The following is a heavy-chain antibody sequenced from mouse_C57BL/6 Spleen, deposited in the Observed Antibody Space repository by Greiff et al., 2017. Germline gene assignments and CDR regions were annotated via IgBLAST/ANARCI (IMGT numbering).Heavy chain of an antibody. V-gene: IGHV14-1*01. J-gene: IGHJ4*01. Sequence: EVQLQQSGAELVRPGDSVKLSCTASGFNIKDYYMHWVKQRPEQGLEWIGRIDPEDGDTEYAPNVQGKVTMTANTASNTGYLQLSSLTSEDTAVYYCTTCSIRRRDVDYWGQGTSVTVSS. CDR1: GFNIKDYY. D-gene: IGHD1-1*01. CDR3: TTCSIRRRDVDY. CDR2: IDPEDGDT.